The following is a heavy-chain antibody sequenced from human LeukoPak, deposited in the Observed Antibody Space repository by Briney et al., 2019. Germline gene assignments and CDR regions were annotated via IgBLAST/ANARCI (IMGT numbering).Heavy chain of an antibody. J-gene: IGHJ5*02. Sequence: GESLKISCKGSGYSFTSFWIGWVRQMPGKGLEWMGIIYPGDFDTRYSPSFQGQVTISADKSIRTAYLQWSSLKASDTAMYYCARRAAEWELLDVWGQGTLVTVSS. CDR3: ARRAAEWELLDV. V-gene: IGHV5-51*01. CDR1: GYSFTSFW. CDR2: IYPGDFDT. D-gene: IGHD1-26*01.